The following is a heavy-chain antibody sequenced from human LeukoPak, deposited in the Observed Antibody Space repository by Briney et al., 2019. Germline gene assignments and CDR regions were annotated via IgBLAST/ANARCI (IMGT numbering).Heavy chain of an antibody. V-gene: IGHV3-33*08. CDR1: GFTFSSYA. J-gene: IGHJ4*02. CDR3: AREGYSYGYTYDY. D-gene: IGHD5-18*01. Sequence: PGGSLRLSCAASGFTFSSYAMHWVRQAPGKGLEWVAVIWYDGSNKYYADSVKGRFTISRDNSKNTLYLQMNSLRAEDTAVYYCAREGYSYGYTYDYWGQGTLVTVSS. CDR2: IWYDGSNK.